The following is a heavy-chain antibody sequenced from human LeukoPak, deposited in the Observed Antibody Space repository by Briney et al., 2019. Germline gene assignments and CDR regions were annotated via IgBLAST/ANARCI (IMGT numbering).Heavy chain of an antibody. J-gene: IGHJ4*02. CDR3: ALIFGPKDC. V-gene: IGHV3-23*01. CDR1: GFTFSSYA. CDR2: ISGSGGST. Sequence: GGSLRLSCAASGFTFSSYAISWVRQAPGKGLEWVSAISGSGGSTYYADSVKGRFTISRDNSENTLYLQMNSLRVEDTAVYYCALIFGPKDCWGQGTLVTVSS. D-gene: IGHD3/OR15-3a*01.